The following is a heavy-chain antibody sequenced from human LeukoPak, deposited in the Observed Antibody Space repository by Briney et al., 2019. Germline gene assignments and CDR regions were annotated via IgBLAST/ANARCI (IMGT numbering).Heavy chain of an antibody. J-gene: IGHJ5*02. CDR2: INHSGST. CDR3: ARAATRLNWFDP. CDR1: GGSFSGYY. Sequence: SETLSLTCAVYGGSFSGYYWSWIRQPPGKGLEWIGGINHSGSTNYNPSLKSRVTISVDTSKNQFSLKLSSVTAADTAVYYCARAATRLNWFDPWGQGTLVTVSS. V-gene: IGHV4-34*01.